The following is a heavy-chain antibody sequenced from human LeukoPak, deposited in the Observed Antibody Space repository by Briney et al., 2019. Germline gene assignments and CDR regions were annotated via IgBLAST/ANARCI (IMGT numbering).Heavy chain of an antibody. CDR2: ISGRSNYI. D-gene: IGHD3-3*01. V-gene: IGHV3-21*01. J-gene: IGHJ4*02. Sequence: GGSLRLSCAASGFTFSDYSMNWVRQAPGKGLGWVSSISGRSNYIYYADSVKGRFTISRDNAKNSLYLQMNSLRAEDTAVYYCAKDLATFFGEFDYWGQGTLVTVSS. CDR1: GFTFSDYS. CDR3: AKDLATFFGEFDY.